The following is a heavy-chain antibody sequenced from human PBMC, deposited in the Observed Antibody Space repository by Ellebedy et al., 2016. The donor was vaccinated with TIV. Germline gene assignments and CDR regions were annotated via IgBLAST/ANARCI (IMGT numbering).Heavy chain of an antibody. Sequence: SETLSLXXSVSGGSISSGYEYWAWLRQPPGKGLQWIGTIYYTGSTYYNPSLKNRVTLSIDTSEKQFFLQLSSVTAADTAVYYCARNGSSDFFSNWGLPRGDFDSWGHGTQVTVSS. V-gene: IGHV4-39*01. CDR3: ARNGSSDFFSNWGLPRGDFDS. J-gene: IGHJ4*01. CDR1: GGSISSGYEY. CDR2: IYYTGST. D-gene: IGHD5-12*01.